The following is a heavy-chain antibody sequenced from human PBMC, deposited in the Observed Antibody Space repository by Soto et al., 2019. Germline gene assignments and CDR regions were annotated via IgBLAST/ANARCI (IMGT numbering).Heavy chain of an antibody. J-gene: IGHJ4*02. CDR2: ISGSGGSK. CDR3: ARTQYCGSDCYYSFYY. V-gene: IGHV3-23*01. Sequence: GGSMRLSCAASGFTFSSYAMSWVRQAPGKGLEWVSAISGSGGSKYYADSVKGRFTISRDNSKNSLYLQMNSLTAADTAMYFCARTQYCGSDCYYSFYYWGQGALVTVSS. CDR1: GFTFSSYA. D-gene: IGHD2-21*02.